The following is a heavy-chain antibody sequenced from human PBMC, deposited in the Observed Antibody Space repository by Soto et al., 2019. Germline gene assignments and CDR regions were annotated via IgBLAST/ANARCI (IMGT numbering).Heavy chain of an antibody. Sequence: QPGGSLRLSCAASGFTVSSNYMSWVRQAPGKGLEWVSVIYSGGSTYYADSVKGRFTISRDNSKNTLYLQMNSLRAEDTAVYYCARVLLDCSGGSCYRNFDYWGQGTLVTVSS. CDR1: GFTVSSNY. V-gene: IGHV3-53*01. D-gene: IGHD2-15*01. CDR2: IYSGGST. J-gene: IGHJ4*02. CDR3: ARVLLDCSGGSCYRNFDY.